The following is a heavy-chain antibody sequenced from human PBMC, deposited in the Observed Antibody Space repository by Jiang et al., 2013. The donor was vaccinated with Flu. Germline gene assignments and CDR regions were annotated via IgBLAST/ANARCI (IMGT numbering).Heavy chain of an antibody. J-gene: IGHJ3*01. CDR2: LYESGST. V-gene: IGHV4-39*07. Sequence: SGSGLVKPSETLTLTCSVSGGSITRTEYYWGWIRQPPGKGLEWIGSLYESGSTYYNPSLMSRVTISVDASKNQFSLELYSLTAADTAVYYCARRSDSGYDYGAEAFDFWGQGTLVTVSS. D-gene: IGHD3-22*01. CDR3: ARRSDSGYDYGAEAFDF. CDR1: GGSITRTEYY.